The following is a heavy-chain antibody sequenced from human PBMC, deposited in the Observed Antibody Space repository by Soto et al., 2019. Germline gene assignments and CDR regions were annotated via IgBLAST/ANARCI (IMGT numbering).Heavy chain of an antibody. CDR2: IYYSGST. CDR1: GGSASSGSYY. CDR3: ARDRDYGGNSDAFDI. Sequence: QVQLQESGPGLVKPSETLSLTCTVSGGSASSGSYYWSWIRQPPGKGLEWIGYIYYSGSTNYNPSLKSRVTISVDTSKHQFSLKLSSVTAADTAVYYCARDRDYGGNSDAFDIWGQGTMVTVSS. D-gene: IGHD4-17*01. J-gene: IGHJ3*02. V-gene: IGHV4-61*01.